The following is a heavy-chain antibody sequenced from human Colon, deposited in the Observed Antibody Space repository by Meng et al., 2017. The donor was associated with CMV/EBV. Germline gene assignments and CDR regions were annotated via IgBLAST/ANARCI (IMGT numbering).Heavy chain of an antibody. D-gene: IGHD6-13*01. J-gene: IGHJ1*01. V-gene: IGHV3-7*01. CDR3: ARLSYSSQH. CDR1: GFTFSSYW. Sequence: GGSLRLSCSASGFTFSSYWMTWVRQAPGKGLEWVANIKQDGSEKYYVDSVKGRFTISRDNAKNSLYLQMNSLRAENTAVYYCARLSYSSQHWGQGTRVTVSS. CDR2: IKQDGSEK.